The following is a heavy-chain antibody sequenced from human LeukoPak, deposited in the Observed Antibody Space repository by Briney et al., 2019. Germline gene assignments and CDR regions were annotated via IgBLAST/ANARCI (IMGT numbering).Heavy chain of an antibody. CDR1: GFTFSSYG. Sequence: GGSLRLSCAASGFTFSSYGMHWVRQAPGKGLEWVAFIRYDGSNKYYADSVKGRFTISRDNSKNTLYLQMNSLRAEDTAVYYCAKDYGIAVAGTDAFDIWGQGTMVTVSS. CDR2: IRYDGSNK. CDR3: AKDYGIAVAGTDAFDI. D-gene: IGHD6-19*01. V-gene: IGHV3-30*02. J-gene: IGHJ3*02.